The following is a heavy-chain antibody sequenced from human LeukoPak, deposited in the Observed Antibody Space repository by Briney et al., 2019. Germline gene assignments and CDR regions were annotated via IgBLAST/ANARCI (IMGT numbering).Heavy chain of an antibody. Sequence: GGSLRLSCEAPGFDFRGSFMSWIRQAPGKRQERVSYISTTGSTTFDADSVKGRFTISRDNAKNSVYLQVNRLRVEDTGVYYCAREGVTGAFFVWGQGALVTVSS. CDR3: AREGVTGAFFV. CDR1: GFDFRGSF. V-gene: IGHV3-11*04. CDR2: ISTTGSTT. D-gene: IGHD2-21*02. J-gene: IGHJ4*02.